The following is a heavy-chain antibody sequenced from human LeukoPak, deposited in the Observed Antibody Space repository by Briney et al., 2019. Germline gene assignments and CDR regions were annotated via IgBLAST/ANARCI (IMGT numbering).Heavy chain of an antibody. V-gene: IGHV3-23*01. CDR1: GFTFSNYG. J-gene: IGHJ4*02. CDR3: ARRKVGGTGDY. D-gene: IGHD1-26*01. Sequence: GGSLRLSCAASGFTFSNYGMSWVRQAPGKGLEWVSAVSGNGGSSFYTDSVKGRFTISRDNSKNTLFLQVDSLRAEDSAIYYCARRKVGGTGDYWGQGTQVTVSS. CDR2: VSGNGGSS.